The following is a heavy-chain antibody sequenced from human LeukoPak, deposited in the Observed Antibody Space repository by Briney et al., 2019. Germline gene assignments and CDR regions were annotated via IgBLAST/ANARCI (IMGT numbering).Heavy chain of an antibody. CDR3: ARGPYGSGRGVDYYYYGMDV. D-gene: IGHD3-10*01. J-gene: IGHJ6*02. CDR2: IWYDGSNK. CDR1: GFTFSSYG. Sequence: GRSLRLSCAASGFTFSSYGMHWVRQAPGKGLEWVAVIWYDGSNKCYADSVKGRFTISRDNSKNTLYLQMNSLRAEDTAVYYCARGPYGSGRGVDYYYYGMDVWGQGTTVTVSS. V-gene: IGHV3-33*01.